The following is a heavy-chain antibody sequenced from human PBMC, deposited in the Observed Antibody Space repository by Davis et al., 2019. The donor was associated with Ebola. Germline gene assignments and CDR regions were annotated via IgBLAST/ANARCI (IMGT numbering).Heavy chain of an antibody. J-gene: IGHJ4*02. CDR1: GYTFTSYA. V-gene: IGHV7-4-1*02. CDR3: ARCEENPDTSMVSCFDY. Sequence: ASVKVSCKASGYTFTSYAMNWVRQAPGQGLEWMGWINTNTGNPTYAQGFTGRFVFSLDTSVSTAYLQISSLEAEDTAVYYCARCEENPDTSMVSCFDYWGQGTLVTVSS. D-gene: IGHD5-18*01. CDR2: INTNTGNP.